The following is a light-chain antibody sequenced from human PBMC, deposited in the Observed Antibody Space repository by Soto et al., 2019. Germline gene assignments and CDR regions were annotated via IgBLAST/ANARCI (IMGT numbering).Light chain of an antibody. CDR1: RSDVGGYNI. CDR3: SSYAGRSTLV. CDR2: DDN. J-gene: IGLJ2*01. Sequence: QSGLTQTASVSGSPGQSITMSCTGSRSDVGGYNIVSWYQQHPGKAPKLLISDDNKRPSGVSDRFSGSTSGNTSSLTISGLQAEDEGDYYCSSYAGRSTLVFGGGTKLTVL. V-gene: IGLV2-23*01.